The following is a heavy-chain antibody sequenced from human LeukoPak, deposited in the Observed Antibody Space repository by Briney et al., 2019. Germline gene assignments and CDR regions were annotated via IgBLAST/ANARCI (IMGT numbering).Heavy chain of an antibody. V-gene: IGHV4-4*07. CDR2: IYTSGST. CDR3: ARDRLYGDAFDI. CDR1: GGSISSYY. Sequence: SETLSLTCTVSGGSISSYYWSWIRQPAGKGLEWIGRIYTSGSTNYNPSLKRRVTMSVDTSKNQFSLKLSSVTAADTAVYYCARDRLYGDAFDIRGQGTMVTVSS. J-gene: IGHJ3*02. D-gene: IGHD2-2*02.